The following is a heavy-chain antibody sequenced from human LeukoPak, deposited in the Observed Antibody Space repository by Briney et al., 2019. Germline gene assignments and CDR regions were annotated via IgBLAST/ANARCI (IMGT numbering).Heavy chain of an antibody. CDR2: INPSGGST. V-gene: IGHV1-46*01. J-gene: IGHJ5*02. Sequence: ASVKVSCKASGYTFTSYYMHWVRQAPGQGLEWMGIINPSGGSTSYAQKFQGRVTITADESTSTAYMELSSLRSEDTAVYYCARVGYYYHSSGPWGQGTLVTVSS. CDR1: GYTFTSYY. CDR3: ARVGYYYHSSGP. D-gene: IGHD3-22*01.